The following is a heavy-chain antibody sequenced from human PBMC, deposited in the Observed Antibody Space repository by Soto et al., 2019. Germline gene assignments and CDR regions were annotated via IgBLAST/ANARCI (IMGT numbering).Heavy chain of an antibody. D-gene: IGHD4-4*01. V-gene: IGHV3-30*18. CDR2: ISYDGSNK. Sequence: SGGSLRLSCAASGFTFSSYGMHWVRQAPGKGLEWVAVISYDGSNKYYADSVKGRFTISRDNSKNTLYLQMNSLRAEDTAVYYCAKEYPAVKYYYYGMDVWGQGTTVTVSS. CDR3: AKEYPAVKYYYYGMDV. CDR1: GFTFSSYG. J-gene: IGHJ6*02.